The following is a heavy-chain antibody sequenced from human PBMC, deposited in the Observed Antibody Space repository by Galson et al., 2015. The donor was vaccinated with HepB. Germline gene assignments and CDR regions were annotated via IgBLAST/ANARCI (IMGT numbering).Heavy chain of an antibody. D-gene: IGHD2-2*01. CDR3: ARDQYQPLLDAFDI. V-gene: IGHV3-30*04. J-gene: IGHJ3*02. CDR2: ISYDGSNK. CDR1: GFTFSGYT. Sequence: SLRLSCAASGFTFSGYTLHWVRQAPGKGLEWVAVISYDGSNKYYADSVKGRFTISRDNSKNTLYLQMNSLRTEDTAVYYCARDQYQPLLDAFDIWGQGTMVTVSS.